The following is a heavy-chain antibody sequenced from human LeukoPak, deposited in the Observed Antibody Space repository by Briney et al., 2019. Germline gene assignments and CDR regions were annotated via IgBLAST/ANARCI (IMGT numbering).Heavy chain of an antibody. CDR1: GFTFSNYY. CDR2: ISVSGSTK. V-gene: IGHV3-48*03. CDR3: ARAGRLTGSYYFDC. J-gene: IGHJ4*02. Sequence: GGSLRLSCAASGFTFSNYYMSWVRQAPGKGLEWVSYISVSGSTKYYSDYVKGRFTISRDNAKNSLYLQMNSLRAEDTAVYFCARAGRLTGSYYFDCWGQGTLVTVSS. D-gene: IGHD3-9*01.